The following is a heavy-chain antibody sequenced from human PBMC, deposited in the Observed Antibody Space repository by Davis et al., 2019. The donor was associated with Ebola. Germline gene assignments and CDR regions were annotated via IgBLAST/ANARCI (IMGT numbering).Heavy chain of an antibody. CDR3: ARDKIYCRSSGCYGGGMDV. CDR1: GGSVSSGDYY. J-gene: IGHJ6*04. CDR2: IFSSGST. D-gene: IGHD2-2*01. V-gene: IGHV4-61*08. Sequence: SETLSLTCTVPGGSVSSGDYYWSWIRQPPGKTLAWIGYIFSSGSTNYNPSLKSRVTISVDTSKNQFSLKLNSVTAADTALYYCARDKIYCRSSGCYGGGMDVWGKGTTVTVSS.